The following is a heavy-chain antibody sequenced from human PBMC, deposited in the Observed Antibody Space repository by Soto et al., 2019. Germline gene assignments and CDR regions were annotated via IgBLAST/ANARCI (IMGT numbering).Heavy chain of an antibody. CDR2: IYWDDDK. D-gene: IGHD3-16*01. Sequence: QITLKESGPPLVRPTQTLTLTCTVSGFSLDTWGVGVGWIRQPPGKAPEWLALIYWDDDKRYSPSLKNRLTITQDTSKNPVVLTVTNMDPVDTVTYYCARALGSWGAYYFDHWGQGTLVTVSS. V-gene: IGHV2-5*02. CDR3: ARALGSWGAYYFDH. J-gene: IGHJ4*02. CDR1: GFSLDTWGVG.